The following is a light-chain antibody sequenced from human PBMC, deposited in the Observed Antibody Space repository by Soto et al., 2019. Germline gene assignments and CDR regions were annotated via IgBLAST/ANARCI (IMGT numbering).Light chain of an antibody. CDR1: QSISSY. V-gene: IGKV1-39*01. J-gene: IGKJ1*01. Sequence: DIQMTQSPSSLSASVGDRVTITCRASQSISSYLNWYQHKQGKAPKLLIYAASSLQTGVPPRFSGSRCGTEFALTISSLQRDDFATYYCQQTDSFPRTFGERTKVDIK. CDR2: AAS. CDR3: QQTDSFPRT.